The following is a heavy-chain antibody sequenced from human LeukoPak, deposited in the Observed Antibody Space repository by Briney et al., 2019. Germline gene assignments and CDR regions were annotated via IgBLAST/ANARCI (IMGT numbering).Heavy chain of an antibody. CDR1: GGSISSYY. Sequence: PSETLSLTCTVSGGSISSYYWSWIRQSPGKGLEWLGYVYYIGSTKYNPSLKSRISISVATSKNQFYLNLFSVTDADTAVYYCARDFHSRPATFGGVTTPDDAFDIWGQGTMVAVSS. J-gene: IGHJ3*02. V-gene: IGHV4-59*01. CDR3: ARDFHSRPATFGGVTTPDDAFDI. CDR2: VYYIGST. D-gene: IGHD3-16*01.